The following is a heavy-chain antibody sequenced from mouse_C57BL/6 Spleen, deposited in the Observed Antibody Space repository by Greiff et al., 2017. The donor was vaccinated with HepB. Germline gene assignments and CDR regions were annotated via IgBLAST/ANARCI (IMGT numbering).Heavy chain of an antibody. Sequence: QVQLKESGAELVRPGASVTLSCKASGYTFTDYEMHWVKQTPVHGLEWIGAIDPETGGTAYNQKFKGKAILTADKSSSTAYMELRSLTSEDSAVYYCTREDDYDRAMDYWGQGTSVTVSS. CDR2: IDPETGGT. V-gene: IGHV1-15*01. CDR1: GYTFTDYE. J-gene: IGHJ4*01. CDR3: TREDDYDRAMDY. D-gene: IGHD2-4*01.